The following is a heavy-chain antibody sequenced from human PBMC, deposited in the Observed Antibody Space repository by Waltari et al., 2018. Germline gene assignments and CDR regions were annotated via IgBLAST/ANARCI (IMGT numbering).Heavy chain of an antibody. CDR1: GPTPFSHA. CDR2: ISVSDAT. V-gene: IGHV3-23*01. D-gene: IGHD1-20*01. CDR3: AKPFYNWDDPLHS. J-gene: IGHJ1*01. Sequence: EVRLLESGGGFVQPGGSLRLSCHAYGPTPFSHAINWVLQAPGKGLEWVSSISVSDATYYADSVKGRFTISRDYSDNTVYLQMDSLRADDTAVYFCAKPFYNWDDPLHSWGQGTPVTVSS.